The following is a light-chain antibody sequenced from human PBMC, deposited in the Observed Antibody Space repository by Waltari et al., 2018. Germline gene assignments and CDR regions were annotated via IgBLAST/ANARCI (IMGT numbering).Light chain of an antibody. CDR1: QSLVHSDGCTL. CDR2: RVS. V-gene: IGKV2-30*02. CDR3: MQGTHYIT. Sequence: DVVMTQSPVSLPVTLGQPASISCRSSQSLVHSDGCTLLHWFHQRPGQSPRRLIYRVSNRDSGVPDRFSGSGSGTDFTLKISRVEAEDVGVYYCMQGTHYITFGQGTRLEIK. J-gene: IGKJ5*01.